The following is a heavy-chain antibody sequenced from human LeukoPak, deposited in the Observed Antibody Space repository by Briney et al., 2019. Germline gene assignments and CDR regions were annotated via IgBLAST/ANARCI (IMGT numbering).Heavy chain of an antibody. J-gene: IGHJ4*02. V-gene: IGHV3-7*01. D-gene: IGHD6-19*01. Sequence: GGSLRLSCAASGFTLSSYWMSWVRQAPGKGREGGANIKQDGSEKYYVDYVKGRFTISRDNAKNSLYLQMNSLRAEDTAVYYCAREDYSSGWSGKNDYWGQGTLVTVSS. CDR3: AREDYSSGWSGKNDY. CDR1: GFTLSSYW. CDR2: IKQDGSEK.